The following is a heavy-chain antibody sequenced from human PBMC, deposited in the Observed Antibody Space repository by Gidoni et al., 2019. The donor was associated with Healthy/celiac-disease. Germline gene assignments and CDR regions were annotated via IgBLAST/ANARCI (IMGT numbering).Heavy chain of an antibody. CDR3: AKEMYSSGWSPSYYGMDV. J-gene: IGHJ6*02. CDR1: GFPFAAYA. Sequence: EVQLVESGGGLVQPGRSLRLSCAASGFPFAAYAMHWVRQAPGKGLERVSGISWKSGSIGYADPVKGRFTISRDNAKNSLYLQMNSLRAEDTALYYCAKEMYSSGWSPSYYGMDVWGQVTTVTVSS. D-gene: IGHD6-19*01. CDR2: ISWKSGSI. V-gene: IGHV3-9*01.